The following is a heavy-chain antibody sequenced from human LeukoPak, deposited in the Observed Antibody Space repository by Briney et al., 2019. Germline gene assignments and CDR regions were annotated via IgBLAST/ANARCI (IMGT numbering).Heavy chain of an antibody. Sequence: PGGSLRLSCAASGFTFSSYTIHWVRQAPGKGLEYVSAINSNGGSTYYANSVKGRFTISRDNSKNTLYLQMGSLRAEDMAVYYCARGGYCNGGSCYFDYWGQGTLVTVSS. J-gene: IGHJ4*02. D-gene: IGHD2-15*01. CDR1: GFTFSSYT. CDR2: INSNGGST. V-gene: IGHV3-64*01. CDR3: ARGGYCNGGSCYFDY.